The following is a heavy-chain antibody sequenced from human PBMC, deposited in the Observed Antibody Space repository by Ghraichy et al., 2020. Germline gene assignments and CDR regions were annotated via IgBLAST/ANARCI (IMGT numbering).Heavy chain of an antibody. CDR1: GFTFSSYG. CDR3: ARELATIVYYYYGMDV. Sequence: GGYLRLSCAASGFTFSSYGMHWVRQAPGKGLEWVAVIWYDGSNKYYADSVKGRFTISRDNSKNTLYLQMNSLRAEDTAVYYCARELATIVYYYYGMDVWGQGTTVTVSS. CDR2: IWYDGSNK. D-gene: IGHD5-12*01. J-gene: IGHJ6*02. V-gene: IGHV3-33*01.